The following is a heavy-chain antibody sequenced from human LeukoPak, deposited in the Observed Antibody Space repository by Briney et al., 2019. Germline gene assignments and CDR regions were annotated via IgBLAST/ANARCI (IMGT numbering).Heavy chain of an antibody. CDR2: INHSGST. J-gene: IGHJ6*03. V-gene: IGHV4-4*02. Sequence: SGTLSLTCAVSGGSISSSNWWSWDRQPPGKGLEWIGEINHSGSTNYNPSLKSRVTISVDTSKNQFSLKLSSVAAADTAVYYCARGTGFYYYYYMDVWGKGTTVTVSS. CDR1: GGSISSSNW. D-gene: IGHD3/OR15-3a*01. CDR3: ARGTGFYYYYYMDV.